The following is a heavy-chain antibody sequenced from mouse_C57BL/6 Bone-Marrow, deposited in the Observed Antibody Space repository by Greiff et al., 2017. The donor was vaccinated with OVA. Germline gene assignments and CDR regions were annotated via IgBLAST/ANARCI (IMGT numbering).Heavy chain of an antibody. CDR1: GYTFTDYN. CDR3: ARSGSTMVRFDY. D-gene: IGHD2-2*01. J-gene: IGHJ2*01. CDR2: INPNNGGT. V-gene: IGHV1-22*01. Sequence: VQLQQSGPELVKPGASVKMSCKASGYTFTDYNMHWVKQSHGKSLEWIGYINPNNGGTSYNQKFKGKATLTVNKSSSTAYMELRSLTSEDSAVYYCARSGSTMVRFDYWGQGTTLTVSS.